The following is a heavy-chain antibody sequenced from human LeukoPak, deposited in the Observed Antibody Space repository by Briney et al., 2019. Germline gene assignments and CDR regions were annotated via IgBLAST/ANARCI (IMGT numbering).Heavy chain of an antibody. V-gene: IGHV3-7*01. J-gene: IGHJ4*02. CDR1: GFTFSTYW. D-gene: IGHD6-13*01. CDR2: IKQDGSEK. Sequence: GGSLRLSCAASGFTFSTYWMSWVRQAPGKGLEWVTNIKQDGSEKYYIDSVKGRFTISRDNAKNSLYLQMNSLRAEDTAMYYCARDSAGNDYWGQGTLVTVSS. CDR3: ARDSAGNDY.